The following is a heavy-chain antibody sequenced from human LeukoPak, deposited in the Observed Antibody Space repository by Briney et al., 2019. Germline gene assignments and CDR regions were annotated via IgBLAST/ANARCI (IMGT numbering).Heavy chain of an antibody. Sequence: SVKVSCKASGGATFSSDGNSWVRQAPGQGLEWMGGIIPMFGTTNYAQKFRGRVTITVDESTTTAYMELNSLTSEDTAVYYCARAMVRGVIIARFGMDVWGRGTAVTVSS. V-gene: IGHV1-69*13. CDR1: GGATFSSDG. CDR3: ARAMVRGVIIARFGMDV. CDR2: IIPMFGTT. J-gene: IGHJ6*04. D-gene: IGHD3-10*01.